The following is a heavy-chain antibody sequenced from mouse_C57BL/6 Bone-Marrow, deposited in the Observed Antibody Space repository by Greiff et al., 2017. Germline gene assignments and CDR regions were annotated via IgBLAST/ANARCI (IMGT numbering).Heavy chain of an antibody. V-gene: IGHV1-72*01. CDR2: IDPTSGGT. CDR3: ARGAY. Sequence: QQSCTASGYPFTSYWMPWVKQRPGRGLEWIGRIDPTSGGTKYNEKFKSKATLTVDKPSSIAYMPLSRLTSEYSAVYYCARGAYWGQGTLVTVSA. J-gene: IGHJ3*01. CDR1: GYPFTSYW.